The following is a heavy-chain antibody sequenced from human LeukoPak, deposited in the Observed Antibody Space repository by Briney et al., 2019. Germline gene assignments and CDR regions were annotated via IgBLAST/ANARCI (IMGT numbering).Heavy chain of an antibody. J-gene: IGHJ5*02. CDR3: AKVPPYSSPYNWFDP. CDR2: ISGSGGST. Sequence: GGSLRLSCAASGFTFSSYTMSLVRQAPGKGLEWVSTISGSGGSTYYADSVKGRFTISRDNSKNTLYLQMNSLRAEDTAVYYCAKVPPYSSPYNWFDPWGQGTLVTVSS. CDR1: GFTFSSYT. D-gene: IGHD6-13*01. V-gene: IGHV3-23*01.